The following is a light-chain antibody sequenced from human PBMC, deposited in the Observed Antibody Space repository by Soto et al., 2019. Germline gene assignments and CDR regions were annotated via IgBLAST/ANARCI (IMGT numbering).Light chain of an antibody. Sequence: QAVVTQEPSLTVSPGGTVTLTCGSSTGTVTSGHYPHCFQQKPGQAPRTLIHDTSDKHSWTPARFSGPLLGGKAALTLSGAQPEDEAEYYCLLSCSGSRPYVFGTGTKLTVL. CDR3: LLSCSGSRPYV. V-gene: IGLV7-46*01. J-gene: IGLJ1*01. CDR1: TGTVTSGHY. CDR2: DTS.